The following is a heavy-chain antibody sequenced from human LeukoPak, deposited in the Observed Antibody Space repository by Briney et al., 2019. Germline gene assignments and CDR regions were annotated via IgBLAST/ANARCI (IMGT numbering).Heavy chain of an antibody. J-gene: IGHJ4*02. CDR2: IKQDGSEK. V-gene: IGHV3-7*01. Sequence: GGSLRLSCAASGFTFSSYWMSWVRQAPGKGLEWVANIKQDGSEKYYVDSVKGRFTISRDNAKNSLYLQMNSLRAEDTAVYHCARVSRSGYYEYYFDYWGQGTLVTVSS. D-gene: IGHD3-3*01. CDR1: GFTFSSYW. CDR3: ARVSRSGYYEYYFDY.